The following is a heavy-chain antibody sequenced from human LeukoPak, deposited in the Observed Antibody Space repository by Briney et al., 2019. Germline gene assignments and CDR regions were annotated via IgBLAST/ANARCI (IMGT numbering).Heavy chain of an antibody. V-gene: IGHV4-38-2*02. CDR1: GYSISSGYY. Sequence: SETLSLTCTVSGYSISSGYYWGWIRQPPGKGLEWIGSIYHSGSTYYNRSLKSRVTISVDTSKNQFSLKLSSVTAADTAVYYCARDSTTMIVDYWGQGTLVTVSS. CDR3: ARDSTTMIVDY. CDR2: IYHSGST. D-gene: IGHD3-22*01. J-gene: IGHJ4*02.